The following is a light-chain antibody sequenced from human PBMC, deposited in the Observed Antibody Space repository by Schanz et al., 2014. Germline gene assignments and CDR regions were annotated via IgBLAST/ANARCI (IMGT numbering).Light chain of an antibody. J-gene: IGLJ2*01. CDR3: AAWDDSLSGLV. CDR1: SSNIGAGYD. CDR2: RNN. Sequence: QSVLTQPPSVSGAPGQRVTISCTGSSSNIGAGYDVHWYQQLPGTAPKLLIYRNNQRPSGVPDRFSGSKSGTSASLAISGLRSEDEADYDCAAWDDSLSGLVFGGGTKLTVL. V-gene: IGLV1-47*01.